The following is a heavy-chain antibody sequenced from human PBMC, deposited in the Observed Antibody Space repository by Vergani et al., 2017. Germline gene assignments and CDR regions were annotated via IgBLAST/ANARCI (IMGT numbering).Heavy chain of an antibody. D-gene: IGHD3-10*01. J-gene: IGHJ5*02. Sequence: EKQLVQSGSETKKRGESLKISCQGSGYSITNYWIAWVRQRPGKGLEWMGIIYAGDSDVRYSPSFQGQVTMSVDKSLSTAYLQWSSLKAADTATYYCARAQECSSFYCAYNWFEPWGQGTQVTVSS. CDR3: ARAQECSSFYCAYNWFEP. CDR2: IYAGDSDV. V-gene: IGHV5-51*01. CDR1: GYSITNYW.